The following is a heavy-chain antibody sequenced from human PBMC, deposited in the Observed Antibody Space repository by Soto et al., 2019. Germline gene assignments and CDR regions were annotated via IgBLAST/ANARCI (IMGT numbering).Heavy chain of an antibody. Sequence: QVQLVESGGGVVQPGRSLRLSCAASGFTFSSYGMHWVRQAPGKGLEWVAVIWSGGSNENYADSVKGRFTISRDNSKNMLYLQMMSLRADDTAVYYCARGPGTSYFDYWGQGSLVTVYS. CDR3: ARGPGTSYFDY. D-gene: IGHD2-2*01. J-gene: IGHJ4*02. CDR2: IWSGGSNE. V-gene: IGHV3-33*01. CDR1: GFTFSSYG.